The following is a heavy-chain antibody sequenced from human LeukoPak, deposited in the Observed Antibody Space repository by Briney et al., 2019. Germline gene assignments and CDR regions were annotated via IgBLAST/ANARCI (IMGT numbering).Heavy chain of an antibody. CDR1: GFTFSSHA. D-gene: IGHD5-12*01. Sequence: GGSLRLSCAASGFTFSSHAMSWVRQAPGKGLEWVSAILGNGDIRYYADSVKGRFTISRDNSKNTLYLQMNSLRAEDTAVYYCAKDRGLHSDYWGQGTLVTVSS. V-gene: IGHV3-23*01. J-gene: IGHJ4*02. CDR3: AKDRGLHSDY. CDR2: ILGNGDIR.